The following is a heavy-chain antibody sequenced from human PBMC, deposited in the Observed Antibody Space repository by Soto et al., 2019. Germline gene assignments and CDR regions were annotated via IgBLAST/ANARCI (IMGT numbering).Heavy chain of an antibody. CDR3: ARDSSVAGTLAFDL. D-gene: IGHD6-19*01. CDR1: GFTFSSYD. CDR2: IGTAGDT. V-gene: IGHV3-13*01. Sequence: EVQLVESGGGLVQPGGSLRLSCAASGFTFSSYDMHWVRQATGKGLEWVSAIGTAGDTYYPGSVKGRFTISRENAKNSLCLQRNSLRAGDTAVYYCARDSSVAGTLAFDLWGQGTMVTVSS. J-gene: IGHJ3*01.